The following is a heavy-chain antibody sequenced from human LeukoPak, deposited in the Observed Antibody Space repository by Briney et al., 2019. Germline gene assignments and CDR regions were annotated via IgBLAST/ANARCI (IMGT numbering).Heavy chain of an antibody. V-gene: IGHV5-51*01. CDR3: ARTRYYGSGKTRGYFDY. J-gene: IGHJ4*02. CDR2: IYPGDSDT. Sequence: HGESLKISCKGSGYSFTSYWIGWVRQVPGKGLEWMGIIYPGDSDTRYSPSFQGQVTISADKSISTAYLQWSSLEASDTAMYYCARTRYYGSGKTRGYFDYWGQGTLVTVSS. CDR1: GYSFTSYW. D-gene: IGHD3-10*01.